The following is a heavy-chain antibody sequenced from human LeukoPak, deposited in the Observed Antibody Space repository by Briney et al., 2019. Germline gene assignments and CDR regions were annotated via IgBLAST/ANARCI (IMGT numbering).Heavy chain of an antibody. CDR2: INANSGTT. CDR3: ARPISGVLAVTADWFHP. Sequence: GGSLRLSCTASGFAFSVYAMSWLRQPPGKGLEWVSTINANSGTTSYAASVRGRFTISRDNSKNTLYLQPNTLRADDTATYYCARPISGVLAVTADWFHPWGQGSLVVVSS. CDR1: GFAFSVYA. V-gene: IGHV3-23*01. J-gene: IGHJ5*01. D-gene: IGHD6-19*01.